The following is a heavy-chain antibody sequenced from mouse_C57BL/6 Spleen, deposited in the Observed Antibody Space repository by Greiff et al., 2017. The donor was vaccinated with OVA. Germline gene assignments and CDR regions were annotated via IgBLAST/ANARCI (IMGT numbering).Heavy chain of an antibody. D-gene: IGHD2-5*01. CDR3: ARSSNYGDAMDY. J-gene: IGHJ4*01. CDR2: IYPSDSET. CDR1: GYTFTSYW. Sequence: QVQLQQPGAELVRPGSSVKLSCKASGYTFTSYWMDWVKQRPGQGLEWIGNIYPSDSETHYNQKFKDKATLTVDKSSSTAYMQLSSLTSEDSAVYYCARSSNYGDAMDYWGQGTSVTVSS. V-gene: IGHV1-61*01.